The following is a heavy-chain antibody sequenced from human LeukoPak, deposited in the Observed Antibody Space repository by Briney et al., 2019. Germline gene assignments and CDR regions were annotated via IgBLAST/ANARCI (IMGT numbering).Heavy chain of an antibody. CDR3: ARDLYPDYRNNEYSSDY. D-gene: IGHD6-6*01. CDR2: ISAYNGNT. V-gene: IGHV1-18*01. Sequence: GASVKVSCKASGYTFTSYGISWVRQAPGQGLEWMGWISAYNGNTNYAQKLQGRVTMTTDTSTSTAYMELRSLRSDDTAVYYCARDLYPDYRNNEYSSDYWGQGTLVTVSS. J-gene: IGHJ4*02. CDR1: GYTFTSYG.